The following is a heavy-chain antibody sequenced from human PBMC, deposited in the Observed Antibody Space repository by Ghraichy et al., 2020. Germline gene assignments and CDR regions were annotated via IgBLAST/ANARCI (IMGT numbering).Heavy chain of an antibody. Sequence: GESLNISCAASGFTFSSYAMHWVRQAPGKGLEWVAVISYDGSNKYYADPVKGRFTISRDNSKNTLYLQMNSLRAEDTAVYYCARSGYNPKDAFDIWGQGTMVTVSS. CDR1: GFTFSSYA. V-gene: IGHV3-30-3*01. CDR3: ARSGYNPKDAFDI. D-gene: IGHD5-18*01. CDR2: ISYDGSNK. J-gene: IGHJ3*02.